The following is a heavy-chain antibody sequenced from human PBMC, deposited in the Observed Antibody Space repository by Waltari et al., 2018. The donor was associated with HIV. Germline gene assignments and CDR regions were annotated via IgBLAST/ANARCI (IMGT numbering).Heavy chain of an antibody. CDR2: ISSSSSYI. CDR1: GFTFSSYS. Sequence: EVQLVESGGGLVKPGGSLRLSCAASGFTFSSYSMNWVRQAPGKGLEWVSSISSSSSYIYYADSVKGRFTISRDNAKNSLYLQMNSLRAEDTAVYYCARDDGDYYFDYWGQGTLVTVSS. D-gene: IGHD4-17*01. CDR3: ARDDGDYYFDY. V-gene: IGHV3-21*01. J-gene: IGHJ4*02.